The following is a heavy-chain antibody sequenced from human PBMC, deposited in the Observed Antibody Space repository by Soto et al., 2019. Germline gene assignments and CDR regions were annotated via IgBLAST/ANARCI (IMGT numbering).Heavy chain of an antibody. CDR3: ARVRSAYNIDALDI. V-gene: IGHV4-59*02. Sequence: QVQLQESGPGLVKPSETLSLTCTVSGGTVRNYFWSWIRQPPGKGLEWIAYIYYSGQNNYNPSLRSRATISLDTSKTQLSLKLSSVTAADTALYSCARVRSAYNIDALDICGQESMVTVSS. CDR2: IYYSGQN. CDR1: GGTVRNYF. J-gene: IGHJ3*02. D-gene: IGHD1-1*01.